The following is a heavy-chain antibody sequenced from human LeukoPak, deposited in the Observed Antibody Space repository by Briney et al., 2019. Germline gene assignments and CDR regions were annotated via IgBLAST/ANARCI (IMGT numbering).Heavy chain of an antibody. Sequence: SETLSLTCTVSGGSISSGSYYWSWIRQPAGKGLEWIGRIYTSGSTNYNPSLKSRVTISVDTSKNQFSLKLSSVTAADTAVYYCAREAEGDYWGQGTLVTVSS. CDR2: IYTSGST. V-gene: IGHV4-61*02. CDR3: AREAEGDY. CDR1: GGSISSGSYY. J-gene: IGHJ4*02.